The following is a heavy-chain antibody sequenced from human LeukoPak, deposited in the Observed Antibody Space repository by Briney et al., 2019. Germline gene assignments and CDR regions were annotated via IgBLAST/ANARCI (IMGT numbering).Heavy chain of an antibody. CDR1: GGSISSGGYF. D-gene: IGHD1-1*01. CDR2: IYQSGST. Sequence: SETLSLTCTVSGGSISSGGYFWSWVRQPPGKGLEWIGYIYQSGSTNYNPSLKSRVTISVDTSTNQFSLKLNSVTAADTAVYYCGTQNGNPNNYWGQGTLVTISS. J-gene: IGHJ4*02. V-gene: IGHV4-30-2*01. CDR3: GTQNGNPNNY.